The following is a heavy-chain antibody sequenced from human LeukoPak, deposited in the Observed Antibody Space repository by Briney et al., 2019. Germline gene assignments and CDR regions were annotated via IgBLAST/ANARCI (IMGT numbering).Heavy chain of an antibody. J-gene: IGHJ6*03. CDR2: INHSGST. CDR1: GGSFSGYY. CDR3: GRSYYYYYMDV. V-gene: IGHV4-34*01. Sequence: SETLSLTCAVYGGSFSGYYWSWIRQPPGKGLEWIGEINHSGSTNYNPSLKSRVTISVDTSKNQFSLKLSSVTAADTVVYYCGRSYYYYYMDVWGKGTTVTVSS.